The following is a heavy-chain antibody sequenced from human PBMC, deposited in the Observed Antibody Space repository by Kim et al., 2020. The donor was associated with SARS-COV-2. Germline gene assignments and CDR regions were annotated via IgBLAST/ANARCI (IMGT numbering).Heavy chain of an antibody. CDR1: GFTFSSYE. V-gene: IGHV3-48*03. J-gene: IGHJ3*02. CDR2: ISSSGSTI. Sequence: GGSLRLSCAASGFTFSSYEMNWVRQAPGKGLEWVSYISSSGSTIYYADSVKGRFTISRDNAKNSLYLQMNSLRAEDTAVYYCARVPGYSSGWYFGSRDAFDIWGQGTMVTVSS. D-gene: IGHD6-19*01. CDR3: ARVPGYSSGWYFGSRDAFDI.